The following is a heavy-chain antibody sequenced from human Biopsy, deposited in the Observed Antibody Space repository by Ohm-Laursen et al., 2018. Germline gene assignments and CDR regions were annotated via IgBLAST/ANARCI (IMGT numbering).Heavy chain of an antibody. CDR3: ARGEAGVYDALDI. Sequence: SDTLSLTCIVSGGPMSSYYWTWIRQPPGKGLEWIGYIYNSGSTNYNPSLKSRVTISVAVDTSKSQFSLRLSSVTAADTAMYYCARGEAGVYDALDIWGQGTMVIVSS. D-gene: IGHD3-10*01. V-gene: IGHV4-59*07. CDR1: GGPMSSYY. J-gene: IGHJ3*02. CDR2: IYNSGST.